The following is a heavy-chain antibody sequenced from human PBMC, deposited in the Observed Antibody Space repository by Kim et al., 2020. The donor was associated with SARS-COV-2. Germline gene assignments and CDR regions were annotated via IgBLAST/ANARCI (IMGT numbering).Heavy chain of an antibody. CDR2: GT. D-gene: IGHD4-17*01. V-gene: IGHV1-2*02. J-gene: IGHJ4*02. CDR3: TVTTEYYFDY. Sequence: GTNYAQKFKGRVTMTRDTSISTAYMELSRLRSDDTAVYYCTVTTEYYFDYWGQGTLVTVSS.